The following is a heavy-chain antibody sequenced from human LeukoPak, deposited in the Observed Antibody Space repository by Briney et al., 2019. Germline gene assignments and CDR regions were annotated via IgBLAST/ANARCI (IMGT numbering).Heavy chain of an antibody. CDR2: IYYTGST. J-gene: IGHJ5*02. D-gene: IGHD3-9*01. Sequence: SETLSLTCTVSGGSISYYYWTWIRQSPGKGLEWIGQIYYTGSTYYNPSLGRRVTISLDTSRIQFSLIPTSVTAADTAVYYCARGGTYNDILSFDPWGQGTLVTVSS. CDR1: GGSISYYY. CDR3: ARGGTYNDILSFDP. V-gene: IGHV4-59*01.